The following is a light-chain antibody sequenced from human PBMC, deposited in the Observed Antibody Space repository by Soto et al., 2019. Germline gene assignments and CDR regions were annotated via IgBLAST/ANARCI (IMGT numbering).Light chain of an antibody. CDR3: AAWDDSLNGRFV. V-gene: IGLV1-44*01. CDR1: SSNIGSNT. CDR2: YNN. Sequence: QSVLTQPPSASGTPGQRVTISCSGSSSNIGSNTVNWYQQLPGTAPKLLIYYNNQRPSGVPDRFSASKSGTSASLAISGLRSEDEADFYCAAWDDSLNGRFVFGTGTKLTVL. J-gene: IGLJ1*01.